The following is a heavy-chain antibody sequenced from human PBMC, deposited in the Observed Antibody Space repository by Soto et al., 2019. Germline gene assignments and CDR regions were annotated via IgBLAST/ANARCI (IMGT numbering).Heavy chain of an antibody. D-gene: IGHD3-16*01. V-gene: IGHV4-31*03. CDR2: IYYSGST. Sequence: QVQLQESGPGLVKPSQTLSLTCTVSGGSISSGGYYWSWIRQHPGKGLEWIGYIYYSGSTYYNPSRTSXXTXSXXTSQNQFSLKLSSVTAADTAVYYCPREGGGGWVDYWGQGTLVTVSS. CDR3: PREGGGGWVDY. CDR1: GGSISSGGYY. J-gene: IGHJ4*02.